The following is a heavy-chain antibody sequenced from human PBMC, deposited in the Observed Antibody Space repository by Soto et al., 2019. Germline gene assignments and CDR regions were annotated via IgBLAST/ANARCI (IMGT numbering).Heavy chain of an antibody. Sequence: QVKLVQSGADVKKPGTSVKVSCKAAGYSFTNYCMYWGRQAPGQGLEWMGMINPRTGSTRYAQKFQDRVTLPRDTSTTPVYMELSTLISDDTAVYYCARDGGLLTASWHYDLWGPGTLVTVSS. D-gene: IGHD2-15*01. CDR2: INPRTGST. CDR1: GYSFTNYC. J-gene: IGHJ2*01. CDR3: ARDGGLLTASWHYDL. V-gene: IGHV1-46*01.